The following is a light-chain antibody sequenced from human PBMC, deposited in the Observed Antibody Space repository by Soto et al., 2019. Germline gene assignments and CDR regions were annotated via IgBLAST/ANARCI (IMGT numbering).Light chain of an antibody. Sequence: EIVLTQSPGTLSLSPGDGATLSCRASQSVAGNSLAWYRHKPGQAPRLLMYGASYRAAGIPGRFSGSGSGTDFTLTISRLEPEDFAVYYCQHYGSSRDTFGQGTKLQIK. J-gene: IGKJ2*01. CDR2: GAS. CDR3: QHYGSSRDT. V-gene: IGKV3-20*01. CDR1: QSVAGNS.